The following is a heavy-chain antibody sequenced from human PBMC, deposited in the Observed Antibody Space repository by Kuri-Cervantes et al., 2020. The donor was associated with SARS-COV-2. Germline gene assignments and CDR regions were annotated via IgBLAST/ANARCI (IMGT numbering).Heavy chain of an antibody. J-gene: IGHJ4*02. CDR1: GGSISSGGYY. V-gene: IGHV4-31*03. Sequence: LRLSCTVSGGSISSGGYYWSWIRQHPGKGLEWIGYIYYSGSTYYNPSLKSRVTISVDTSKNQFSLRLNSVTAADTAVYYCARDEVAGQLGYWGQGTLVTVSS. CDR3: ARDEVAGQLGY. D-gene: IGHD2-2*01. CDR2: IYYSGST.